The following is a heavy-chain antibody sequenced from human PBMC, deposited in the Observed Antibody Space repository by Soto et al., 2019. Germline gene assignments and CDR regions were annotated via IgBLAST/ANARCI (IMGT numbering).Heavy chain of an antibody. D-gene: IGHD2-21*02. V-gene: IGHV1-69*13. CDR1: EGTFSSYA. Sequence: GASVKVSCKASEGTFSSYAISWVRQAPGQGLEWMGGIIPIFGTANYAQKFQGRVTITADESTSTAYMELSSLRSEDTAVYYCARATGDPGSYYFDYWGPGTLVTVSS. CDR3: ARATGDPGSYYFDY. J-gene: IGHJ4*02. CDR2: IIPIFGTA.